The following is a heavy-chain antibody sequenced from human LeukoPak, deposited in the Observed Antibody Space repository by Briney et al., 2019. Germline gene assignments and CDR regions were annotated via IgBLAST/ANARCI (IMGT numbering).Heavy chain of an antibody. CDR1: GGSISGYY. J-gene: IGHJ4*02. D-gene: IGHD1-26*01. Sequence: SETLSLTCTVSGGSISGYYWSWIRQPPGKGLEWIGYIYTSGSTNYNPSLKSRVTISVDTSKNQFSLRLSSVTAADTAMYFCARGYSRGYSHLDDWAQGTLVTVSS. V-gene: IGHV4-4*09. CDR2: IYTSGST. CDR3: ARGYSRGYSHLDD.